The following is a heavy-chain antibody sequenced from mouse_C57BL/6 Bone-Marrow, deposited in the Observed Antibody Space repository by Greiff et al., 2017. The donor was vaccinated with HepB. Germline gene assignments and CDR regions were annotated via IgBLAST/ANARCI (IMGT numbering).Heavy chain of an antibody. Sequence: EVHLVESGGDLVKPGGSLKLSCAASGFTFSSYGMSWVRQTPDKRLEWVATISSGGSYTYYPDRVKGRFTFSRDNAKNTLYLQMSSLNSEDTAVYYCASDSHFDYWGQGTTLTVSS. CDR1: GFTFSSYG. J-gene: IGHJ2*01. V-gene: IGHV5-6*01. CDR2: ISSGGSYT. CDR3: ASDSHFDY.